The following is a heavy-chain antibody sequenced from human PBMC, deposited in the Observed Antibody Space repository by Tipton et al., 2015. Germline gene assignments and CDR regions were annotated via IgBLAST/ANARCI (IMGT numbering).Heavy chain of an antibody. CDR2: IHYSGST. CDR3: ARDRDVGATNYFDP. CDR1: GGSISRGDYY. D-gene: IGHD1-26*01. Sequence: TLSLTCTVSGGSISRGDYYWTWIRQHPGKGLEWIGYIHYSGSTYYKPSLKSRVTISVDTSKNQFSLKMRSVTSADTAVYYCARDRDVGATNYFDPWGQGTLVTVSS. J-gene: IGHJ5*02. V-gene: IGHV4-31*03.